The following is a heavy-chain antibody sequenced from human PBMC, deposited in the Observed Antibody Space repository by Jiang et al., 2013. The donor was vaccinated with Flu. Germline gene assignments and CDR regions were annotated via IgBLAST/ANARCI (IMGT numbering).Heavy chain of an antibody. CDR1: GGSISSSSYY. V-gene: IGHV4-39*01. Sequence: GPGLVKPSETLSLTCTVSGGSISSSSYYWGWIRQPPGKGLEWIGSIYYSGSTYYNPSLKSRVTISVDTSKNQFSLKLSSVTAADTAVYYCASHYYDSSGYYAPLKYWGQGTLVTVSS. D-gene: IGHD3-22*01. J-gene: IGHJ4*02. CDR3: ASHYYDSSGYYAPLKY. CDR2: IYYSGST.